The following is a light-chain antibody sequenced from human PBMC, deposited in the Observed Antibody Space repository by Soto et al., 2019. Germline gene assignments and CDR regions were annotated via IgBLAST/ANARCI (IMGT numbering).Light chain of an antibody. V-gene: IGKV1D-12*01. CDR2: AAS. J-gene: IGKJ5*01. Sequence: DIQMTQSPSSVSASVGDRVTISCQASQGISRSLAWYQQKPGKAPKLLIYAASSLQSGVPSRFSGSGFGTDFTLTISRLKPEDSEIYYCQQDDTFPITFGQGTRLEIK. CDR1: QGISRS. CDR3: QQDDTFPIT.